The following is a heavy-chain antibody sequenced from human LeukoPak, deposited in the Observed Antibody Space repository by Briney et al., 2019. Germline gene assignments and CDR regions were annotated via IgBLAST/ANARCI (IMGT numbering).Heavy chain of an antibody. J-gene: IGHJ4*02. Sequence: SETLSLTCTVSGGSINSSNYYWGWIRQPPGKGLEWIGSIYYRGSTYYNPSLKSRVTISVDTSKNQFSLKPSSVSAADTAVYYCARRGDSYAVFDYWGQGALVTVSS. CDR3: ARRGDSYAVFDY. CDR2: IYYRGST. V-gene: IGHV4-39*01. D-gene: IGHD5-18*01. CDR1: GGSINSSNYY.